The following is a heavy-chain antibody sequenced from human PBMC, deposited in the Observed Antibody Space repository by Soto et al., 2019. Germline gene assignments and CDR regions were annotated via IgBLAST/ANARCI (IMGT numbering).Heavy chain of an antibody. V-gene: IGHV3-11*01. J-gene: IGHJ4*02. D-gene: IGHD3-22*01. CDR3: ARGPYYYDSSGYGY. CDR1: GFTFSDYY. CDR2: ISSSGSTI. Sequence: GGSLRLSCAASGFTFSDYYMIWIRQAPGKGLEWASYISSSGSTIYYADSVKGRFTISRDNAKNSLYLQMNSLRAEDTAVYYCARGPYYYDSSGYGYWGQGTLVTVSS.